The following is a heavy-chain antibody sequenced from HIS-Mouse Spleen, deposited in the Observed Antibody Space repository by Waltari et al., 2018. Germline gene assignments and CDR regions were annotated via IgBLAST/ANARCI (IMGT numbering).Heavy chain of an antibody. CDR3: ARVRTGDPSYWYFDL. V-gene: IGHV4-34*01. Sequence: QVQLQQWGAGLLKPSETLSLTCAVYGGSFSGYYWSWIRQPPGKGLEWIGESNHSGSTNDNPALKSRVTISVDTSKNQFSLKLGSVTAADTAVYYCARVRTGDPSYWYFDLWGRGTLVTVSS. J-gene: IGHJ2*01. CDR1: GGSFSGYY. D-gene: IGHD7-27*01. CDR2: SNHSGST.